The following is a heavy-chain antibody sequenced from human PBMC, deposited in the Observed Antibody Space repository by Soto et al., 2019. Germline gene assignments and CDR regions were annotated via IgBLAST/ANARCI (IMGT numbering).Heavy chain of an antibody. V-gene: IGHV3-23*01. CDR3: ARVKSCSGGSCYRTFDY. CDR2: ISGSGGST. J-gene: IGHJ4*02. D-gene: IGHD2-15*01. CDR1: GFTFSSYA. Sequence: GGSLRLSCAASGFTFSSYAMSWVRQAPGKGLEWVSAISGSGGSTYYADSVKGRFTISRDNSKNTLYLQMNSLRAEDTAVYYCARVKSCSGGSCYRTFDYWGQGTLVTVSS.